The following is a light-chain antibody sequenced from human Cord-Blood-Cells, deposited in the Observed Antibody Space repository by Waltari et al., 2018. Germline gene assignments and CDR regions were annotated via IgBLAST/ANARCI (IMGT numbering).Light chain of an antibody. CDR1: STDVGSYNL. CDR2: EGS. CDR3: CSYAGSSTWV. V-gene: IGLV2-23*01. Sequence: QSALTQPSPLSGSPGQPITISCTGTSTDVGSYNLVSWYQQQPGKAHKLMIYEGSKRPSGVSNRFSGSKSGNTASLTISGLQAEDEADYYCCSYAGSSTWVFGGGTKLTVL. J-gene: IGLJ3*02.